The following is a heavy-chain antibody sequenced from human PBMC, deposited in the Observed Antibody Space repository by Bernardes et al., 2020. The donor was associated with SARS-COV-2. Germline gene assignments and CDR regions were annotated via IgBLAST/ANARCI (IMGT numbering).Heavy chain of an antibody. CDR3: AIIMVGPTNYYYYYGMDV. CDR2: ISAYNGKT. J-gene: IGHJ6*02. V-gene: IGHV1-18*04. D-gene: IGHD1-26*01. Sequence: ASVKVSCKASGYMFKMYGINWVRQAPGQGLEWVAWISAYNGKTNFAQKLHDRVTLTTDTSISTAYMELSSLTSDDTAVYFCAIIMVGPTNYYYYYGMDVWGQGTTVTVSS. CDR1: GYMFKMYG.